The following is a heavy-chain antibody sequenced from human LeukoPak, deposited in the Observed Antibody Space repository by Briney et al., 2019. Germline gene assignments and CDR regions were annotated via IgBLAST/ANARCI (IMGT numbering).Heavy chain of an antibody. D-gene: IGHD4-17*01. V-gene: IGHV3-48*01. CDR1: GFTFSSYE. CDR3: ASYIPTTVTYRDAFDI. Sequence: GGSLRLSCAASGFTFSSYEMNWVRQAPGKGLEWVSYISSSSSTIYYADSVKGRFTISRDNAKNSLYLQMNSLRAEDTAVYYCASYIPTTVTYRDAFDIWGQGTMVTVSS. J-gene: IGHJ3*02. CDR2: ISSSSSTI.